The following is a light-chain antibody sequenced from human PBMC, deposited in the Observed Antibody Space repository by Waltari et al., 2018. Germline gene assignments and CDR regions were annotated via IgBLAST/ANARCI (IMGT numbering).Light chain of an antibody. CDR2: DVN. V-gene: IGLV2-11*01. Sequence: QSALTQPRSVSGSPGQSVTISCTGSSRDVGAWRFFAWYQQHPGKAPKVLIFDVNKRPSGVPDRFSGSKSGNTAFLTISGLQADDEVDYYCCAYAGSYTWVFGGGTRLTVL. J-gene: IGLJ3*02. CDR1: SRDVGAWRF. CDR3: CAYAGSYTWV.